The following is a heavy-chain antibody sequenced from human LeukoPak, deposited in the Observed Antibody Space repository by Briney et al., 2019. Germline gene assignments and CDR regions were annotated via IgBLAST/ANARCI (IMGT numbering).Heavy chain of an antibody. J-gene: IGHJ4*02. CDR2: IGSNSATT. V-gene: IGHV3-48*01. D-gene: IGHD1-26*01. CDR1: GFSFSTNS. Sequence: GGSLRLSCAASGFSFSTNSMNWVRQAPGKGLEWISYIGSNSATTYYADSVKGRFTISRDNAKNSLYLHMNSLRADDTAVYYCARDTRSLIDYWGQGTLVTVSS. CDR3: ARDTRSLIDY.